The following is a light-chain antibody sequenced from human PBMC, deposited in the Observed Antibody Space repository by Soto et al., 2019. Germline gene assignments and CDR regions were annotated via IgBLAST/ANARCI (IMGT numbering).Light chain of an antibody. V-gene: IGLV2-14*01. J-gene: IGLJ1*01. CDR3: SSYSRSSFYV. CDR1: SSDVGGYIY. Sequence: QSVLTQPASVSGSPGQSITISCTGTSSDVGGYIYVSWYQQHPGKAPKLIIYEVSNRPSGASNRFSGSKSGNTASLTISGLQAEDEPDYYCSSYSRSSFYVCGTGTKVTVL. CDR2: EVS.